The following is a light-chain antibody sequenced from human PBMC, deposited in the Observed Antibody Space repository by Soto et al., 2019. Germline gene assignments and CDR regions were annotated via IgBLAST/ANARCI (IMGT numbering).Light chain of an antibody. V-gene: IGKV3-20*01. Sequence: EIVLTQSPGTLSLSPGERATLSCRASQSVRSSHLAWHQQMPGQAPRLLIYGASSRATGIPDRFSGSGSGTDFTLTISRLEPEDVAVYYCQQYSTSPLTFGGGTKVDI. J-gene: IGKJ4*01. CDR2: GAS. CDR1: QSVRSSH. CDR3: QQYSTSPLT.